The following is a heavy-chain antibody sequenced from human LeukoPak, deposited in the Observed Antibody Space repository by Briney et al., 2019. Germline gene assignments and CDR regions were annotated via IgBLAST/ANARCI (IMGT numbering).Heavy chain of an antibody. CDR3: ARESSGSYGNYFDY. D-gene: IGHD1-26*01. Sequence: GGSLRLSCAASGFTVSSNYMTWVRQAPGKGLEWVSIIYSGGSTYYADSVKGRFTISRDTSKNTLYLQMNSLRAEDTAVYYCARESSGSYGNYFDYWGQGTLVTVSS. V-gene: IGHV3-53*01. CDR1: GFTVSSNY. J-gene: IGHJ4*02. CDR2: IYSGGST.